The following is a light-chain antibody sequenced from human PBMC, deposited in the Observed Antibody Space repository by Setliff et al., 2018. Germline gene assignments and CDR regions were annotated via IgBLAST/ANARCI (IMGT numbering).Light chain of an antibody. V-gene: IGLV1-40*01. J-gene: IGLJ3*02. CDR1: SSNIGAGYD. CDR2: GNS. Sequence: DPGQRVTISCTGSSSNIGAGYDVHWYQQLPGTAPKLLIYGNSNRPSGVPDRFSGSKSGTSASLAITGLQAEDEADYYCQSYDSSLSGGVFGGGTKGTVL. CDR3: QSYDSSLSGGV.